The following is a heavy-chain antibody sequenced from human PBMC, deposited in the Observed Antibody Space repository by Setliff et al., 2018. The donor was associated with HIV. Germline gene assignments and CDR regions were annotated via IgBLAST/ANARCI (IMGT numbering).Heavy chain of an antibody. CDR3: ARDSGNYAFDY. CDR2: IDWDGDK. Sequence: GSGPTLVNPTQTLTLTCTFPGFSVSISGVGAGWIRQPPGKALEWLARIDWDGDKFYNASLKTRLTISKDTFKKQVILTVANVDPADTATYYCARDSGNYAFDYWGLGTLVTVSS. CDR1: GFSVSISGVG. J-gene: IGHJ4*02. D-gene: IGHD1-26*01. V-gene: IGHV2-70*17.